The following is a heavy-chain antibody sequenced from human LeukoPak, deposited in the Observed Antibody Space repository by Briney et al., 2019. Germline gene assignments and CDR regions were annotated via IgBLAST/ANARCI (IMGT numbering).Heavy chain of an antibody. Sequence: ASVKVSCEASGYTFTSYGISWVRQAPGQGLEWMGWISAYNGKTNYAQKLQGRVTMTTDTSTSTAYMELRSLRSDDTAVYYCARGSKKFTIFGVVTGSDWFDPWGQGTLVTVSS. J-gene: IGHJ5*02. CDR1: GYTFTSYG. D-gene: IGHD3-3*01. CDR3: ARGSKKFTIFGVVTGSDWFDP. V-gene: IGHV1-18*01. CDR2: ISAYNGKT.